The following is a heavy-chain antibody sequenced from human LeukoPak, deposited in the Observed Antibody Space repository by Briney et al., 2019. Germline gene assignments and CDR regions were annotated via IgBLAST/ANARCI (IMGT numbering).Heavy chain of an antibody. CDR2: ISGNNDNP. CDR3: ARDGTSTDDY. D-gene: IGHD2-2*01. Sequence: ASVKVSCKASGYTFSNFGINWVRQAPGQGLEWMGWISGNNDNPNYGQKFQGRFTVTTDSSTNTAYMELRNLRFDGTAVYYCARDGTSTDDYWGQGTLVTVSS. J-gene: IGHJ4*02. CDR1: GYTFSNFG. V-gene: IGHV1-18*01.